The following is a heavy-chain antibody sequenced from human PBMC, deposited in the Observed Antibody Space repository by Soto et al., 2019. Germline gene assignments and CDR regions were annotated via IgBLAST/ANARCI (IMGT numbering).Heavy chain of an antibody. CDR1: GGSFRRES. CDR2: ILPFFGTA. J-gene: IGHJ3*01. CDR3: ARGHECGCNSDAFDV. V-gene: IGHV1-69*15. D-gene: IGHD2-21*01. Sequence: QVQLVQSGAEVKKPGSSVKVSCQASGGSFRRESINWVRQAPGQGPEWMGNILPFFGTADYAQKFQGRLTLTADVSTTTVYMELSSLRFEDTAVYYCARGHECGCNSDAFDVWGQGTMVIVSS.